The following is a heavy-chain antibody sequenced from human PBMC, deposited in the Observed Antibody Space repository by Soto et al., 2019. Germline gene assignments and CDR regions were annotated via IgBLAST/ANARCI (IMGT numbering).Heavy chain of an antibody. V-gene: IGHV1-24*01. CDR3: ATAVVARGSSWYYFDY. D-gene: IGHD6-13*01. CDR1: GYTLTELS. J-gene: IGHJ4*02. CDR2: FDPEDGET. Sequence: GASVKVSCKVAGYTLTELSMHWVRQAPGKGLEWMGGFDPEDGETIYAQKFQGRVTMTEDTSTDTAYMELSSPRSEDTAVYYCATAVVARGSSWYYFDYWGQGTLVTVSS.